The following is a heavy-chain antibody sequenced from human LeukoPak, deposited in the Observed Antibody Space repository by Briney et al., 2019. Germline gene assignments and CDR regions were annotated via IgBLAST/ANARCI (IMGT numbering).Heavy chain of an antibody. CDR3: ATADPMLNYGGNWAYFDY. Sequence: SVKVSCKVSGYTLTELSMHWVRQAPGQGLEWMGGIIPIFGTANYAQKFQGRVTITTDESTSTAYMELSSLRSEDTAVYYCATADPMLNYGGNWAYFDYWGQGTLVTVSS. V-gene: IGHV1-69*05. D-gene: IGHD4-23*01. J-gene: IGHJ4*02. CDR1: GYTLTELS. CDR2: IIPIFGTA.